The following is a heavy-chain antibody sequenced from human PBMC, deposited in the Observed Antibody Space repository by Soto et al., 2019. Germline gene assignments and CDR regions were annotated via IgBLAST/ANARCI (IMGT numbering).Heavy chain of an antibody. V-gene: IGHV4-39*01. Sequence: PSETLSLTCTVSGGSISSSSYYWGWIRQPPGKGLEWIGSIYYSGSTYYNPSLKSRVTISVDTSKSQFSLKLSSVTAADTAVYYWARGSLSCGWYSKGFDPWGQGTLVTVSS. D-gene: IGHD6-19*01. J-gene: IGHJ5*02. CDR2: IYYSGST. CDR1: GGSISSSSYY. CDR3: ARGSLSCGWYSKGFDP.